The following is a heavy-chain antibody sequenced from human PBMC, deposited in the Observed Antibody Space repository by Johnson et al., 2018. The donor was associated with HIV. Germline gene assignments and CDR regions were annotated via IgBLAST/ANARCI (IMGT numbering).Heavy chain of an antibody. D-gene: IGHD4-17*01. CDR2: ISWNSGSI. V-gene: IGHV3-9*01. CDR1: GFTFDDYA. J-gene: IGHJ3*02. Sequence: VQLVESGGGLVQPGRSLRLSCAASGFTFDDYAMHWVRQAPGKGLEWVSGISWNSGSIGYADSVKGRFTISRDNAKNSLYLQMNRLRAEDTALYYCAKDRHDYGDLDAFDIWGQGTMVTVSS. CDR3: AKDRHDYGDLDAFDI.